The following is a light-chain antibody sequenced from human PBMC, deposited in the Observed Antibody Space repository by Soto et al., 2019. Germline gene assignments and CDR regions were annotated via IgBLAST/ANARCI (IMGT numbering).Light chain of an antibody. Sequence: QSALTQPRSVSGSPGQSVTISCTGTSSDVGGYNYVSWYQQHPGKAPKLMIYDVSKRPSGVPDRFSGSKSGNTASLTISGLQAEDEADYYCCSYAGSSYAFGGGTKLTVL. CDR3: CSYAGSSYA. CDR2: DVS. CDR1: SSDVGGYNY. V-gene: IGLV2-11*01. J-gene: IGLJ2*01.